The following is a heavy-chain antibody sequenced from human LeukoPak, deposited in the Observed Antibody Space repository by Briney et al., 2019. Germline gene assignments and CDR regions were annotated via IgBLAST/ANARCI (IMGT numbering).Heavy chain of an antibody. CDR3: ARGAMTTTSTFDY. Sequence: PSETLSLTCTVSGGSISSTNYYWGWIRQPPGRGLEWIGSIHYSGSTYYKPSLKSRVTLSVDTSKNQFSLKLSSVTAADTAVYYCARGAMTTTSTFDYWGQGTLVTVSS. J-gene: IGHJ4*02. D-gene: IGHD5-24*01. V-gene: IGHV4-39*07. CDR1: GGSISSTNYY. CDR2: IHYSGST.